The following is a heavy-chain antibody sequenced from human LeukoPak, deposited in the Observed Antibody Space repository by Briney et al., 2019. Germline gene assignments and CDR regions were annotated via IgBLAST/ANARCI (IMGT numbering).Heavy chain of an antibody. CDR3: ARAQLAARIRAHPLH. CDR2: ISSSGSTI. V-gene: IGHV3-11*01. D-gene: IGHD6-6*01. CDR1: GFTFSDYY. Sequence: GGSLRLSCAASGFTFSDYYMSWIRQAPGKGLEWVSYISSSGSTIYHADSVKGRFTISRDNAKNSLYLQMNSLRAEDTAVYYCARAQLAARIRAHPLHWGQGTLVTVSS. J-gene: IGHJ4*02.